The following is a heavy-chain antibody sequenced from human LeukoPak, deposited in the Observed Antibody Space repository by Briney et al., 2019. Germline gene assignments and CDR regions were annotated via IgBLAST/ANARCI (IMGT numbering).Heavy chain of an antibody. D-gene: IGHD3-10*01. Sequence: ASVKVSCKASGYTFTSYGISWVRQAPGQGLEWMGWISAYNGNTNYAQKLQGRVTMTTDTSTSTAYMELRSLRSDDTAVYYCAGMQEFTMVRGVIPSPNAFDIWGQGTMVTVSS. J-gene: IGHJ3*02. CDR2: ISAYNGNT. V-gene: IGHV1-18*01. CDR3: AGMQEFTMVRGVIPSPNAFDI. CDR1: GYTFTSYG.